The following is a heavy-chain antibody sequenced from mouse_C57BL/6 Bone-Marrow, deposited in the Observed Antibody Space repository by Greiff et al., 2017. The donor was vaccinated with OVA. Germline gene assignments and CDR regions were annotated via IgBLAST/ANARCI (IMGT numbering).Heavy chain of an antibody. V-gene: IGHV1-15*01. J-gene: IGHJ2*01. Sequence: QVQLQQSGAELVRPGASVTLSCKASGYTFTDYEMHWVKQTPVHGLEWIGAIDPETGGTSYNQKFKGKVILTADKSSSTAYMQLRSLTSEDSAVNYYTNHYQPFYWGQGTTLTVSA. D-gene: IGHD1-2*01. CDR3: TNHYQPFY. CDR2: IDPETGGT. CDR1: GYTFTDYE.